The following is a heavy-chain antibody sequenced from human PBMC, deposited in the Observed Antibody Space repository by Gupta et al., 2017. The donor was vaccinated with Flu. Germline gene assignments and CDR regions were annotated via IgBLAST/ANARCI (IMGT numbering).Heavy chain of an antibody. V-gene: IGHV4-34*01. CDR3: ARSGNSGWKRRSYFDY. J-gene: IGHJ4*02. D-gene: IGHD6-19*01. CDR1: GGSFSGYY. CDR2: INHSGST. Sequence: QVQLQQWGAGLLKPSETLSLTCAVYGGSFSGYYWSWIRQPPGKGLEWIGEINHSGSTNYNPSLKSRVTISVDTSKNQFALKLSSVTAAETAVYYCARSGNSGWKRRSYFDYWGQGTLVTVSS.